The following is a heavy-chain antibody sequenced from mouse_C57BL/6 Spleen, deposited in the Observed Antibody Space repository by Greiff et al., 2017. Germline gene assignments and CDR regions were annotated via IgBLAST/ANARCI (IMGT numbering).Heavy chain of an antibody. CDR1: GYTFTSYW. V-gene: IGHV1-61*01. D-gene: IGHD2-1*01. CDR3: ARRLLYYYFDY. CDR2: IYPSDSET. Sequence: VQLQQPGAELVRPGSSVKLSCKASGYTFTSYWMDWVKQRPGQGLEWIGNIYPSDSETHYNQKFKDKATLTVDKSSSTAYMQLSSLTSEDSAVYYCARRLLYYYFDYWGQGTTLTVSS. J-gene: IGHJ2*01.